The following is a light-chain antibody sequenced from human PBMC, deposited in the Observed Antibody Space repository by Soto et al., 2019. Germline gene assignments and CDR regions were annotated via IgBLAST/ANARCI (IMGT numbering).Light chain of an antibody. CDR2: AAS. V-gene: IGKV1-39*01. CDR1: QGISSY. Sequence: IRMTQSPSSLSASTGDRVTITCRASQGISSYLNWYQQKPGKAPKLLIYAASSLQSGVPSRFSGSGSGTDFTLTISSLQPEDFATYYCQQSYSTPRTFGQGTTVDIK. CDR3: QQSYSTPRT. J-gene: IGKJ1*01.